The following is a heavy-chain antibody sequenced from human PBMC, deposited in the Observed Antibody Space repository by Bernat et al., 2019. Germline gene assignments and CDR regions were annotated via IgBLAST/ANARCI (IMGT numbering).Heavy chain of an antibody. D-gene: IGHD6-19*01. CDR3: GRGASGYSSGWYLGWFDP. V-gene: IGHV3-21*01. J-gene: IGHJ5*02. Sequence: EVQLVESGGGLVKPGGSLRLSCAASGFTLSSYSMNWVRQAPGKGLEWVSSISSSSSYIYYADSVKGRFTISRNNAKKLMYLQLNSLRAEDTGVYYWGRGASGYSSGWYLGWFDPWGQGTLVPVSS. CDR2: ISSSSSYI. CDR1: GFTLSSYS.